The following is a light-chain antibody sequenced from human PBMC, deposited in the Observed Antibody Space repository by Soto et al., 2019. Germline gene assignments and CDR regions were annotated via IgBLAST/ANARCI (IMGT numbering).Light chain of an antibody. V-gene: IGKV3-15*01. CDR2: GAS. CDR3: QQYNNWPPRYT. J-gene: IGKJ2*01. CDR1: QSVSSN. Sequence: EIVMMQSPATLSVSPGERATLSCRASQSVSSNLAWYQQKPGQAPRLLIYGASTRATGIPARFSGSGSGTEFTLTISSLRSEDFAVYYCQQYNNWPPRYTFGQGTKLEIK.